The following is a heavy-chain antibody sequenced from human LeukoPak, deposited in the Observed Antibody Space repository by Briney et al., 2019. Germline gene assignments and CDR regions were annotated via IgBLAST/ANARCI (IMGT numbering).Heavy chain of an antibody. Sequence: ASVKVSCKASGGSFNHFAVNWVRQAPGQGLEWMGGIIPIYETTNYAQKFQGRVTITADESTSTAYMELSSLRSEDTAVYYCARDGAYYYDSSGPLPYNWFDPWGQGTLVTVSS. V-gene: IGHV1-69*13. D-gene: IGHD3-22*01. CDR2: IIPIYETT. J-gene: IGHJ5*02. CDR3: ARDGAYYYDSSGPLPYNWFDP. CDR1: GGSFNHFA.